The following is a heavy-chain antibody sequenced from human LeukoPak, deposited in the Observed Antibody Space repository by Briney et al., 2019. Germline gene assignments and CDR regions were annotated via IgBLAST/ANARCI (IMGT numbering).Heavy chain of an antibody. CDR1: GYTFTVYY. CDR3: AREWDKYGSGSYSRNWFDP. Sequence: ASVTVSSKASGYTFTVYYINWVRQAPGQGLEWMGWINPDTGGTNYAQKFQGRVTITRGTSISTAYMELSRLRSDDTAVYYCAREWDKYGSGSYSRNWFDPWGQGTLVTVST. J-gene: IGHJ5*02. V-gene: IGHV1-2*02. CDR2: INPDTGGT. D-gene: IGHD3-10*01.